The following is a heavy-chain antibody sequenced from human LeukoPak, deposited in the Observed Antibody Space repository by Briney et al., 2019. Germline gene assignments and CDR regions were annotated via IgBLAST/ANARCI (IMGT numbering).Heavy chain of an antibody. CDR3: ARDRGGDSFDI. Sequence: SQTLSLTCTVSSGSVSSGNFYWTWIRQPAGNQLEWIGRIHTSGNTNHNPSLWSRVTISTDTSKNQFSLTLNFVTAADTAVYYCARDRGGDSFDIWGQGTTVTVSS. J-gene: IGHJ3*02. CDR2: IHTSGNT. V-gene: IGHV4-61*02. D-gene: IGHD2-21*01. CDR1: SGSVSSGNFY.